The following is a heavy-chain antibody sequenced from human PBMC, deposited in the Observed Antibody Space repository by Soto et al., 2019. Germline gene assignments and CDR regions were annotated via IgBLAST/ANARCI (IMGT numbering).Heavy chain of an antibody. Sequence: PSETLSLTCTVSGGSISSGGYYWSWIRQHPGKGLEWIGYIYYSGSTYYNPSLKSRVTISVDTSKNQFSLKLNSVTAADTAVYYCATQAPYSSSPYYYYYLDVWGKGTTVTVSS. CDR3: ATQAPYSSSPYYYYYLDV. V-gene: IGHV4-31*03. CDR2: IYYSGST. D-gene: IGHD6-6*01. CDR1: GGSISSGGYY. J-gene: IGHJ6*03.